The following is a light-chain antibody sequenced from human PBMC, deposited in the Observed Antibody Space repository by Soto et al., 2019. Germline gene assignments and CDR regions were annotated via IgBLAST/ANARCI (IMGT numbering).Light chain of an antibody. Sequence: EIVLTQSPGTLSLSPVERATLSGRASQSVSSSYLAWYQQKPGQAPRLLIYGASSRATGIPDRFSGSGSGTDFTLTISSLEPEDFAVYYCQQRNNWPPITFGQGTRLEIK. CDR3: QQRNNWPPIT. J-gene: IGKJ5*01. V-gene: IGKV3D-20*02. CDR2: GAS. CDR1: QSVSSSY.